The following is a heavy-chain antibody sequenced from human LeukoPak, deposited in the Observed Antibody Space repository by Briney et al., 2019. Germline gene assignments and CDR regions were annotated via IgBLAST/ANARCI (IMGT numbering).Heavy chain of an antibody. CDR3: ARDGRFCSGPSCYLSGSHWFDP. D-gene: IGHD2-15*01. J-gene: IGHJ5*02. Sequence: ASVKVSCKASRYTFASYDINWVRQAPGQGLEWMGWMNPTSGNTGYAQKFQGRVTMTRNTSIDTAYMELTNLTSKDTAVYYYARDGRFCSGPSCYLSGSHWFDPWGQGTLVTVSS. CDR1: RYTFASYD. V-gene: IGHV1-8*01. CDR2: MNPTSGNT.